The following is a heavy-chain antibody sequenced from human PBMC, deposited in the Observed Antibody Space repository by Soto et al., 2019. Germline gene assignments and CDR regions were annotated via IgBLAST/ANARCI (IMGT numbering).Heavy chain of an antibody. D-gene: IGHD2-21*01. V-gene: IGHV3-23*01. Sequence: GGSLRLSCAASGFTISTYAMTWFRQAPGKGLECVSGVTGSGGQIHYADSVKGRFTISKDNSKNTLYLQMSSLREEDTALYYCAKDAVYKDGLWLMDSWGQGTLVTVSS. CDR2: VTGSGGQI. CDR3: AKDAVYKDGLWLMDS. CDR1: GFTISTYA. J-gene: IGHJ5*02.